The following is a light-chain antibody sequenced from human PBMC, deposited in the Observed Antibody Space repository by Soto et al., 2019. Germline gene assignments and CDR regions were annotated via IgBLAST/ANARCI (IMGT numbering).Light chain of an antibody. V-gene: IGKV3-15*01. J-gene: IGKJ4*01. Sequence: EIVMTQSPATLSVSPGERATLSCRASQSVSSNLVWYQQKPGQAPRVLIYGASTRATGIPARFSGSGSGTEFTLTISRLKSEDFAVYYCQQYYSWLLTFVGGTKVEIK. CDR3: QQYYSWLLT. CDR2: GAS. CDR1: QSVSSN.